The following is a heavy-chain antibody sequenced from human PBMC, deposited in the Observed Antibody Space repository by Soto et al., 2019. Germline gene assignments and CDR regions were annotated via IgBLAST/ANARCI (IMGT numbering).Heavy chain of an antibody. V-gene: IGHV3-9*01. CDR1: GFSFEDYA. CDR3: ARDLSGYVPFDY. J-gene: IGHJ4*02. Sequence: PGGSLRLSCAASGFSFEDYAMHWVRQAPGKGLEWVSGIAWNSDIIGYADSVKGRFTISRDNGKNSLYLQMNSLRPEDTALYYCARDLSGYVPFDYWGQGTLVTVSS. CDR2: IAWNSDII. D-gene: IGHD5-12*01.